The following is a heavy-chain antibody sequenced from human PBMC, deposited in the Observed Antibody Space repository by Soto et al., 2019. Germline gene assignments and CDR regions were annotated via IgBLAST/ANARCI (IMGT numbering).Heavy chain of an antibody. CDR3: ARVSSPLPDNWFDP. Sequence: EVQLVESGGGLIQPGGSLRLSCAASGFTVSANYISWVRQAPGKGLEWVSLIYTDGSTYYADSVKGRFTFSRDNSKNTLYLQMDSLRADDTAVYYCARVSSPLPDNWFDPWGQGTLVTVSS. V-gene: IGHV3-53*01. D-gene: IGHD6-6*01. CDR1: GFTVSANY. CDR2: IYTDGST. J-gene: IGHJ5*02.